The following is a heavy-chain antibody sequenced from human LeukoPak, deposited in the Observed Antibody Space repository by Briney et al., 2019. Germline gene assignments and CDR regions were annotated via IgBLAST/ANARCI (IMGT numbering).Heavy chain of an antibody. CDR3: ARGRISQWLVRFDY. J-gene: IGHJ4*02. Sequence: SESLSLTCTVSGASVGSAGYYWSWIRQPPGKGLEWIGEINHSGSTNYNPSLKSRVTISVDTSKNQFSLKLSSVTAADTAVYYCARGRISQWLVRFDYWGQGTLVTVSS. CDR2: INHSGST. V-gene: IGHV4-34*01. D-gene: IGHD6-19*01. CDR1: GASVGSAGYY.